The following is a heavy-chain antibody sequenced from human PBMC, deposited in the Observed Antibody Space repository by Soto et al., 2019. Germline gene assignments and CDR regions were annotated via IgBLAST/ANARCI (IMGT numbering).Heavy chain of an antibody. CDR2: IVVGSGNT. Sequence: SVKVSCKASGFTFTSSAVQWVRQARGQRLEWIGWIVVGSGNTNYAQKFQERVTITRDMSTSTAYMELSSLRSEETAVYYCAAERTGYDFWSGYSSRPHFTGMDVWGQGTTVTVSS. CDR3: AAERTGYDFWSGYSSRPHFTGMDV. D-gene: IGHD3-3*01. J-gene: IGHJ6*02. CDR1: GFTFTSSA. V-gene: IGHV1-58*01.